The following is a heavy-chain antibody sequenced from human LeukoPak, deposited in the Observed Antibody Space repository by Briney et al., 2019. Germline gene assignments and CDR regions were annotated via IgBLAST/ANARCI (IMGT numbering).Heavy chain of an antibody. CDR3: AKALYDSPLTGDP. J-gene: IGHJ5*02. Sequence: GGSLRLSCAASGFTFSTFAMIWVRQPPGKGLEWVSSIFPSGGEIHYADSVRGRFTISRDNSKNTLFLQMNSLRVEDTATYYCAKALYDSPLTGDPWGQGTLVTVSS. D-gene: IGHD3-22*01. CDR1: GFTFSTFA. V-gene: IGHV3-23*01. CDR2: IFPSGGEI.